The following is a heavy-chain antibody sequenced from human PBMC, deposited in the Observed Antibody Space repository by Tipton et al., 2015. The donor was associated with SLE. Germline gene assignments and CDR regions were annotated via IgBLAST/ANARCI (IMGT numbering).Heavy chain of an antibody. CDR1: GGSISSGSYY. V-gene: IGHV4-61*01. J-gene: IGHJ4*02. Sequence: TLSLTCTVSGGSISSGSYYWSWIRQPPGKGLEWIGYIYYSGSTNYNPSLKNRVTISVDTSKNQFSLKLSSVTAADTAVYYCARVSSSGWYDLDYWGQGTLVTVSS. D-gene: IGHD6-19*01. CDR3: ARVSSSGWYDLDY. CDR2: IYYSGST.